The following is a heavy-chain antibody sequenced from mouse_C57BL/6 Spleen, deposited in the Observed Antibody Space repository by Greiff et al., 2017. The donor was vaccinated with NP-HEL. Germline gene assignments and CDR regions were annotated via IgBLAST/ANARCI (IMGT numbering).Heavy chain of an antibody. CDR1: GYTFTDYY. CDR3: ARHDYDVD. D-gene: IGHD2-4*01. Sequence: EVQLQQSGPELVKPGASVKISCKASGYTFTDYYMNWVKQSHGKSLEWIGDINPNNGGTSYNQKFKGKATLTVDKSSSTAYMELRSLTSEDSAVYYCARHDYDVDWGQGTTLTVSS. V-gene: IGHV1-26*01. J-gene: IGHJ2*01. CDR2: INPNNGGT.